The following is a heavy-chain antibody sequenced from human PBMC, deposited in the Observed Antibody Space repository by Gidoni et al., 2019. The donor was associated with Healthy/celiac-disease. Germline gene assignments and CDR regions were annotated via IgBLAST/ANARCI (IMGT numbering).Heavy chain of an antibody. D-gene: IGHD5-12*01. Sequence: EVQLLESGGGLVQPGGALSLSCSASGLTLCRYAMSWVRQAPGKGLECVSAISGSGGSTYYADSVKGRFTISRDNSKNTLYLQMNSLRAEDTAVYYCAKVPNSGYDLESFDYWGQGTLVTVSS. CDR3: AKVPNSGYDLESFDY. J-gene: IGHJ4*02. V-gene: IGHV3-23*01. CDR2: ISGSGGST. CDR1: GLTLCRYA.